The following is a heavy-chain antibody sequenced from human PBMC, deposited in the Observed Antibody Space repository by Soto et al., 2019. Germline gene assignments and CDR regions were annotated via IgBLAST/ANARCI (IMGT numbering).Heavy chain of an antibody. J-gene: IGHJ6*02. CDR3: ARIAVAGDYYYGMDV. V-gene: IGHV1-69*13. CDR1: GGTFSSYA. CDR2: IIPIFGTA. Sequence: ASVKVSCKASGGTFSSYAISWVRQAPGQGLEWMGGIIPIFGTANYAQKFQGRVTITADESTSTAYMELSSLRSEDTAVYYCARIAVAGDYYYGMDVWGQGTTVTVS. D-gene: IGHD6-19*01.